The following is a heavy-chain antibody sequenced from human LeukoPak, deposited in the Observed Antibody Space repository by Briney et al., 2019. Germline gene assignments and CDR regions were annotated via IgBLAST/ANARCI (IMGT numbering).Heavy chain of an antibody. Sequence: GGSLRLSCAASGFSFSNYWMSWVRQAPGKGLEWVANIDPHGSETQYVGSVKGRFTTSRDNAKNSLYVQMNCLRAEDTAIYYCARIWYFGDNNWRYFDYWGQGTLVTVAS. CDR3: ARIWYFGDNNWRYFDY. CDR1: GFSFSNYW. CDR2: IDPHGSET. V-gene: IGHV3-7*01. D-gene: IGHD1-1*01. J-gene: IGHJ4*03.